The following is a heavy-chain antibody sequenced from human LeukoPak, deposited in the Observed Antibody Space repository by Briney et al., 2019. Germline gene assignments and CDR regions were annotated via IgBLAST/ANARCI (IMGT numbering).Heavy chain of an antibody. D-gene: IGHD4-17*01. Sequence: ASVKVSCKASGGTFSSYGISWVRQAPGQGLEWMGWISAYNGNTNYAQKLQGRVTMTTDTSTSTAYMELRSLRSDDTAVYYCARGVYGDYTQYYYYYMDVWGKGTTVTVSS. CDR3: ARGVYGDYTQYYYYYMDV. CDR1: GGTFSSYG. J-gene: IGHJ6*03. CDR2: ISAYNGNT. V-gene: IGHV1-18*01.